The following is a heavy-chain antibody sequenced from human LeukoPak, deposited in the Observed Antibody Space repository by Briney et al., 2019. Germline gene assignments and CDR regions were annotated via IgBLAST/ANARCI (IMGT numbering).Heavy chain of an antibody. D-gene: IGHD1-20*01. J-gene: IGHJ4*02. V-gene: IGHV1-24*01. CDR1: GYTVTDLF. CDR3: ATALAITGTTVADY. Sequence: ASGKVSCKVAGYTVTDLFMHWVRRAPGHGLGWWGGFDPEDGETIYAQKFQGRVTMTEDTSTDTAYMELSSLRSENTAVYYCATALAITGTTVADYWGQGTLVTVSS. CDR2: FDPEDGET.